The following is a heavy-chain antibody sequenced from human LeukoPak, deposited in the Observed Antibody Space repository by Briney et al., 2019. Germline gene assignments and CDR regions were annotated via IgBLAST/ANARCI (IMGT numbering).Heavy chain of an antibody. J-gene: IGHJ2*01. D-gene: IGHD4-23*01. CDR2: IYYSGST. CDR1: GGSINNYY. Sequence: SETLSLTCTVSGGSINNYYWSWIRQPPGKGLEWIGYIYYSGSTNYNPSLKSRVTISLDTSKNQFSLKLSSVTTADTAVYYCARSVVTLYWYFDLWGRGTLVTVSS. V-gene: IGHV4-59*01. CDR3: ARSVVTLYWYFDL.